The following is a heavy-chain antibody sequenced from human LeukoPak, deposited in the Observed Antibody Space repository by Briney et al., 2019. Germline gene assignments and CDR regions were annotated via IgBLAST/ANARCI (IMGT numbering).Heavy chain of an antibody. Sequence: PSQTLSLTCTVSGGSISSGDYYWSWLRQPPGTGLEWIGYIYYSGSTYYNPSLKSRVTISVDTSKNQFSLKLSSVTAADTAVYYCARAAQGWFGEFLSQPFDYWGQGTLVTVSS. CDR2: IYYSGST. D-gene: IGHD3-10*01. CDR3: ARAAQGWFGEFLSQPFDY. J-gene: IGHJ4*02. CDR1: GGSISSGDYY. V-gene: IGHV4-30-4*01.